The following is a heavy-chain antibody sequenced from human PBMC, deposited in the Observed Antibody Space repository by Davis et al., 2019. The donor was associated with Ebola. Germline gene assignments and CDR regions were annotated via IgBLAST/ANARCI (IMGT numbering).Heavy chain of an antibody. Sequence: ASVKVSCKASGYTFIDYNMHWVRQAPGQGLEWMGWINTKNGNPTYAQGFTGRLVFSLDTFVSTAYLEISSLKAEDTAVYYCAKRMDCSGDSCYCLQHWGQGTLVTVSS. CDR2: INTKNGNP. J-gene: IGHJ1*01. CDR1: GYTFIDYN. V-gene: IGHV7-4-1*02. CDR3: AKRMDCSGDSCYCLQH. D-gene: IGHD2-15*01.